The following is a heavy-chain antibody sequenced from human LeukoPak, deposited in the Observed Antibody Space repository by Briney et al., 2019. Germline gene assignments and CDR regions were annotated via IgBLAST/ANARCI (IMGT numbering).Heavy chain of an antibody. D-gene: IGHD2-21*02. Sequence: SETLSLTCTVSGGSISSGGSIGSFYWTWIRQPAGKGLEWIGRIDAAGRTNYNPSLKSRVTISVDTSKNQFSLKLSSVTAADTAVYYCARVPSGGGDWEAMDVWGQGTTVTVSS. J-gene: IGHJ6*02. V-gene: IGHV4-61*02. CDR1: GGSISSGGSIGSFY. CDR3: ARVPSGGGDWEAMDV. CDR2: IDAAGRT.